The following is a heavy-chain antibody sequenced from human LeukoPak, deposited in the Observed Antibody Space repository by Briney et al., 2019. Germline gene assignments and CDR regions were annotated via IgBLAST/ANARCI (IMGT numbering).Heavy chain of an antibody. CDR3: AKGGYCSSTSCYLLE. D-gene: IGHD2-2*01. CDR2: ISGSSGGTT. J-gene: IGHJ4*02. Sequence: PGGSLRLSCAASGFTFSSYAMNWVRRTPGKGLEWVSSISGSSGGTTHYADSVKGRFTIYRDNSKNTLYLQMNSLRAEDTAVYFCAKGGYCSSTSCYLLEWGQGTLVTVSS. V-gene: IGHV3-23*01. CDR1: GFTFSSYA.